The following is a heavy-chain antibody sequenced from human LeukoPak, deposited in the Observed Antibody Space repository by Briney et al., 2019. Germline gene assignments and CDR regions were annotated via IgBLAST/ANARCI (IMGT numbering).Heavy chain of an antibody. CDR2: ISYDGSNK. J-gene: IGHJ4*02. CDR1: GFTFSSYA. CDR3: ARVKDCRSTSCYNFDY. D-gene: IGHD2-2*01. V-gene: IGHV3-30*04. Sequence: PGRSLRLSCAASGFTFSSYAMHWVRQAPGKGLEWVAVISYDGSNKYCADSVKGRFTISRDNSKNTLYLQMTSLRAEDTAVYYCARVKDCRSTSCYNFDYWGQGTLVTVSS.